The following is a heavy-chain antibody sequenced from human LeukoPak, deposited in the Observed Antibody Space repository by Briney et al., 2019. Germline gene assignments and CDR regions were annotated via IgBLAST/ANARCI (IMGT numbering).Heavy chain of an antibody. CDR3: AREGSSSWYAEYFQH. CDR1: GGTFSSYA. Sequence: ASVKVSCKASGGTFSSYAISWVRQAPGQGLEWMGGIIPIFGTANYAQKFQGRVTITADESTSTAYMELSSLRSEDTAVYYCAREGSSSWYAEYFQHWGQGTLVTVSS. J-gene: IGHJ1*01. D-gene: IGHD6-13*01. CDR2: IIPIFGTA. V-gene: IGHV1-69*13.